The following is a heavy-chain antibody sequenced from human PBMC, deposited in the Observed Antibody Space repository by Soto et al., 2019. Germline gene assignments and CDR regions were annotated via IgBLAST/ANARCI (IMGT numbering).Heavy chain of an antibody. CDR1: GFSFSSVW. J-gene: IGHJ4*02. CDR3: VTDLNWQGH. V-gene: IGHV3-7*01. Sequence: GSLRLSCVVSGFSFSSVWMTWVRQAPGKGLECVANIKYDGSEEYYVDPVKGRFTISRDNAKNSLYLQMNSLRDEDSAVYYCVTDLNWQGHWGQGTLVTVS. CDR2: IKYDGSEE.